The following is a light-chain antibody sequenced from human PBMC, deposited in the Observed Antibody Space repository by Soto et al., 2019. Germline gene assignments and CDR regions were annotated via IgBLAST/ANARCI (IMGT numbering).Light chain of an antibody. CDR1: SSNIGAGYD. CDR3: HSYDSSLSDSVV. V-gene: IGLV1-40*01. CDR2: ANN. Sequence: QSVLTQPPSVSGAPGQRVTISCTGSSSNIGAGYDVHWYQQLPGTAPKLLIYANNNRPSGVPDRFSASKSGTSASLAITGLQAEDEAVYYCHSYDSSLSDSVVFGGGTKLTVL. J-gene: IGLJ2*01.